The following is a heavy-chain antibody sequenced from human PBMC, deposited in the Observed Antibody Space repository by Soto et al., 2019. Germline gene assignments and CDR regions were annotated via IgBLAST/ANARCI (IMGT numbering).Heavy chain of an antibody. CDR2: IWYDGSTK. CDR1: GFTSSSYG. V-gene: IGHV3-33*01. D-gene: IGHD3-3*01. CDR3: ARPSYDFWSGYYHPFDL. Sequence: QVQLVESGGGVVQPGKSLRLSCAASGFTSSSYGMHWVRQAPGKGLEWVAIIWYDGSTKYFADSVKGRFTISRDNSKNMVYLQMNSLRADDTAVYYCARPSYDFWSGYYHPFDLWGQGTLVTVSS. J-gene: IGHJ5*02.